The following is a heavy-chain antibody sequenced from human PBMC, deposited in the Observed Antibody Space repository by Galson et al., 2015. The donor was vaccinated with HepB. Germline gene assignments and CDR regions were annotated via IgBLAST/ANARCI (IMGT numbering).Heavy chain of an antibody. V-gene: IGHV3-74*01. CDR3: ARVAEQWLVIRY. CDR2: INSDGSST. Sequence: SLRLSCAASGFTFSSYWMHWVRQAPGKGLEWVSRINSDGSSTSYADSVKGRFTISRDNAKNTLYLQMNSLRAEDTAVYYCARVAEQWLVIRYWGQGTLVTVSS. J-gene: IGHJ4*02. D-gene: IGHD6-19*01. CDR1: GFTFSSYW.